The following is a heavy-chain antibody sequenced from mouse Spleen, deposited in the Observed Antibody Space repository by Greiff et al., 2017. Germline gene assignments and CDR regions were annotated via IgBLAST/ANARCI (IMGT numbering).Heavy chain of an antibody. J-gene: IGHJ3*01. V-gene: IGHV5-17*01. CDR2: ISSGSSTI. CDR3: AKAQLGLPFAY. CDR1: GFTFSDYG. D-gene: IGHD3-1*01. Sequence: EVKLLESGGGLVKPGGSLKLSCAASGFTFSDYGMHWVRQAPEKGLEWVAYISSGSSTIYYADTVKGRFTISRDNAKNTLFLQMTSLRSEDTAMYYCAKAQLGLPFAYWGQGTLVTVSA.